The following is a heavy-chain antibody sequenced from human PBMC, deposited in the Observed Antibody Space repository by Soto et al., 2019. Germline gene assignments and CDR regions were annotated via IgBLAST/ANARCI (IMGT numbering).Heavy chain of an antibody. D-gene: IGHD3-22*01. Sequence: ASVKGSCKASGYTFTSYGIIWVRQAPGQGLEWMGWISAYNGNTNYAQKLQGRVTMTTDTSTSTAYMELRSLRSDDTAVYYCARDYYDSSGYYWASYYYGMDVWGQGTTVTVSS. CDR2: ISAYNGNT. V-gene: IGHV1-18*01. J-gene: IGHJ6*02. CDR3: ARDYYDSSGYYWASYYYGMDV. CDR1: GYTFTSYG.